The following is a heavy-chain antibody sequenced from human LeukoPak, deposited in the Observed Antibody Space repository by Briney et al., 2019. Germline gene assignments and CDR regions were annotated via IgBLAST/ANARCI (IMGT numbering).Heavy chain of an antibody. J-gene: IGHJ5*02. Sequence: GGSLRLSCAASGFTFSSYWMSWVRQAPGKGLEWVANIKQDGSEKYYVDSVKGRFTISRDNAKNSLYLQMNSLRAEDTAVYYCARDLDDFWSGSNWFDPWGQGTLVTVSS. CDR3: ARDLDDFWSGSNWFDP. CDR1: GFTFSSYW. CDR2: IKQDGSEK. V-gene: IGHV3-7*01. D-gene: IGHD3-3*01.